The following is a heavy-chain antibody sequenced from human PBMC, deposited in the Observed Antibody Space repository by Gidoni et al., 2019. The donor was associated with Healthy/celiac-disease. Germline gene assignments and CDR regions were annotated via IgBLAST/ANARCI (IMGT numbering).Heavy chain of an antibody. CDR2: IIPILGIA. Sequence: QVQLVQSGAEVKKPGSSVKVSCKASGGTFSSYAISWVRQAPGQGLEWMGRIIPILGIANYAQKFQGRVTITADKSTSTAYMELSSLRSEDTAVYYCARTSYSSSSGYYYGMDVWGQGTTVTVSS. J-gene: IGHJ6*02. CDR3: ARTSYSSSSGYYYGMDV. CDR1: GGTFSSYA. D-gene: IGHD6-6*01. V-gene: IGHV1-69*04.